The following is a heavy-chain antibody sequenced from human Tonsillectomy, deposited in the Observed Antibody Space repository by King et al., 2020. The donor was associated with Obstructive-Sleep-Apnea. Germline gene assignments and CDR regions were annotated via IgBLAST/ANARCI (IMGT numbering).Heavy chain of an antibody. V-gene: IGHV4-59*01. D-gene: IGHD3-10*02. CDR3: ARLRYVNWYFDF. CDR1: GGSISSYY. Sequence: PLQESGPGLVKPSETLSLTCTVSGGSISSYYWSWLRQPPGKGLEYIGYVHYSGSTNYNPSLKSRVTISVDTSKNQFSLKLNSVTAADTAVYYCARLRYVNWYFDFWGRGTLVAVSS. J-gene: IGHJ2*01. CDR2: VHYSGST.